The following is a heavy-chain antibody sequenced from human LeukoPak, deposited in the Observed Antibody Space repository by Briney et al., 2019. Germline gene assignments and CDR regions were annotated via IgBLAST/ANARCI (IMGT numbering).Heavy chain of an antibody. CDR3: ARGGPIYCSGDSCYPGDY. CDR2: ISSSTSYI. Sequence: PGGSLRLSCAASGFTFSSYSMNWIRQAPGKGLEWVSSISSSTSYIYYADSAKGRFTISRDNARNTLYLQMDSLRAEDTAVYYCARGGPIYCSGDSCYPGDYWGQGTLVTVSS. V-gene: IGHV3-21*01. J-gene: IGHJ4*02. D-gene: IGHD2-15*01. CDR1: GFTFSSYS.